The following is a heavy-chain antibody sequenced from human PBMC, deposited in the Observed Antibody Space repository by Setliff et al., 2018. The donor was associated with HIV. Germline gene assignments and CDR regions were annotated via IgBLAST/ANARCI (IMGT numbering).Heavy chain of an antibody. J-gene: IGHJ4*02. Sequence: PGGSLRLSCAASGFTVSRFYMSWVRQAPGKGLEWVSVIYSDGSSYYADSVRGRFTISRDNYKSIAYLQMNSLKTEDTAVYYCTSIGRDMVRGVIPDYWGQGTLVTVSS. CDR2: IYSDGSS. CDR1: GFTVSRFY. D-gene: IGHD3-10*01. V-gene: IGHV3-53*01. CDR3: TSIGRDMVRGVIPDY.